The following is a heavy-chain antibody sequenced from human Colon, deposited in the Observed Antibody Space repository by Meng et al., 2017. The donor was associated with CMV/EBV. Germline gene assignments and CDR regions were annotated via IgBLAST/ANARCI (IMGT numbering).Heavy chain of an antibody. J-gene: IGHJ3*01. CDR1: GAPISSYY. V-gene: IGHV4-59*03. D-gene: IGHD3-3*01. CDR2: IFYSGTS. CDR3: VGSYDYWSGYYTSYAFDA. Sequence: SETLSLTCTVSGAPISSYYWNWIRQPPGKGLEWIGDIFYSGTSNYNPSLNGRVSMSVDTTKNQFSLKLTSVTAADTAVYYCVGSYDYWSGYYTSYAFDAWGQGSMVTVSS.